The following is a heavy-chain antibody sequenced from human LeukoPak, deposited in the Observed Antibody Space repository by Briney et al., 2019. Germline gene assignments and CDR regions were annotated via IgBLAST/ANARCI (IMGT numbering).Heavy chain of an antibody. V-gene: IGHV3-48*03. D-gene: IGHD4-17*01. CDR2: ISSSASTI. CDR3: ARDALPDYGDYVGYFDY. CDR1: GFTFSSYE. J-gene: IGHJ4*02. Sequence: PGGSLRLSCAASGFTFSSYEMVWVRQAPGKGLEWLSYISSSASTIYFADSVKGRFTISRDNAKNSLYLQMNSLRAEDTAVYYCARDALPDYGDYVGYFDYWGQGTLVTVSS.